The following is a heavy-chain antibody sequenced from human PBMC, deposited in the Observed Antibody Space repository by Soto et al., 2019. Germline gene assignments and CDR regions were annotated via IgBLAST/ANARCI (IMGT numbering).Heavy chain of an antibody. J-gene: IGHJ6*02. CDR3: ARVKLYSSGWYRYYYGMDV. D-gene: IGHD6-19*01. CDR2: ISAYNGNT. CDR1: GYTFTSYG. V-gene: IGHV1-18*01. Sequence: GASVKVSCKASGYTFTSYGISWLRQAPGQGLEWMGWISAYNGNTNYAQKLQGRVTMTTDTSTSTAYMELRSLRSDDTAVYYCARVKLYSSGWYRYYYGMDVWGQGTTVTVSS.